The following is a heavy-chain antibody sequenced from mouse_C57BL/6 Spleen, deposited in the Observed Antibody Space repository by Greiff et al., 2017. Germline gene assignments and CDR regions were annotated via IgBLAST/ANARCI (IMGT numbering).Heavy chain of an antibody. CDR3: TTDYGEYYFDY. CDR1: GFTFSNYW. J-gene: IGHJ2*01. Sequence: EVKVEESGGGLVQPGGSMKLSCVASGFTFSNYWMNWVRQSPEKGLEWVAQIRLKSDNYATHYAESVKGRFTISRDDSKSSVYLQMNNLRAEDTGIYYCTTDYGEYYFDYWGQGTTLTVSS. CDR2: IRLKSDNYAT. V-gene: IGHV6-3*01. D-gene: IGHD2-4*01.